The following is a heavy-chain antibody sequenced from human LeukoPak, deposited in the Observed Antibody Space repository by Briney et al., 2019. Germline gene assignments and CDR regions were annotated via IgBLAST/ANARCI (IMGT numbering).Heavy chain of an antibody. J-gene: IGHJ4*02. V-gene: IGHV3-74*01. D-gene: IGHD2-2*01. CDR1: GFTFSSYW. Sequence: GGSLRLSCAASGFTFSSYWMNWVRQAPGKGLVWVSRIASDGSSTTYADSVKGRFSISRDNAKNTVYLQMNNLRAEDTAVYYCVSFYETYWGRGTLVTVSS. CDR2: IASDGSST. CDR3: VSFYETY.